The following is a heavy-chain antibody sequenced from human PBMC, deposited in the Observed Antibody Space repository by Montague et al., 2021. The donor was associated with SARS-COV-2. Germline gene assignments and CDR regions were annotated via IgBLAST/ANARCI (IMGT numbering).Heavy chain of an antibody. CDR1: GFVFHDYA. CDR3: ARDHERVGWPLDS. Sequence: SLRLSCAASGFVFHDYAINWIRQAPGKALEWVSAISGSGSGTYYAESVKGRFATSRDTSKNTVFLQIDSLRVEDTALYFCARDHERVGWPLDSWGQGTLVIVSS. J-gene: IGHJ5*01. V-gene: IGHV3-23*01. CDR2: ISGSGSGT. D-gene: IGHD2-2*01.